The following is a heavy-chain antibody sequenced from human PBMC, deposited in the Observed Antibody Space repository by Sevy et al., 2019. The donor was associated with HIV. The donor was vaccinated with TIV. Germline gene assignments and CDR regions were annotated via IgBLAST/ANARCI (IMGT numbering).Heavy chain of an antibody. V-gene: IGHV3-30*04. CDR1: GFSVSSHA. Sequence: GGSLRLSCAASGFSVSSHAMHWVRQAPGKGLEWVALISYDGSTQYYADSVKGRFSISRDNSKNILYLQMNSLRPADMAGYYCTRAAGYSVGWYSSNYWGQGTLVTVSS. J-gene: IGHJ4*02. CDR2: ISYDGSTQ. CDR3: TRAAGYSVGWYSSNY. D-gene: IGHD6-19*01.